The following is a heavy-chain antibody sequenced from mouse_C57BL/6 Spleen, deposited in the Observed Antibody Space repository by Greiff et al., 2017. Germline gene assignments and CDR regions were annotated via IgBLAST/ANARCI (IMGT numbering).Heavy chain of an antibody. CDR2: IYPRDGST. CDR3: AREGGDYYGSSYEIYYAMDY. CDR1: GYTFTSYD. Sequence: QVQLQQSGPELVKPGASVKLSCKASGYTFTSYDINWVKQRPGQGLEWIGWIYPRDGSTKYNEKFKGRGTLTVATSYSTAYMELHCLTSEESAVDFCAREGGDYYGSSYEIYYAMDYWGQGTSVTVSS. D-gene: IGHD1-1*01. J-gene: IGHJ4*01. V-gene: IGHV1-85*01.